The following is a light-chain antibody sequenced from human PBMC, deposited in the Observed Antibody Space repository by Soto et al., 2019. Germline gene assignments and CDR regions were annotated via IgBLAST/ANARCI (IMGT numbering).Light chain of an antibody. Sequence: EIVMTQSPATLSVSPGERATLSCRASQSISSSLAWYQQKPGQAPRLLIYGASTRATGIPARFSGSGSGTEFNLTISSLQSEDCAVYYCQQYNNGPTYTFGQGTKLEIK. CDR1: QSISSS. J-gene: IGKJ2*01. CDR3: QQYNNGPTYT. CDR2: GAS. V-gene: IGKV3-15*01.